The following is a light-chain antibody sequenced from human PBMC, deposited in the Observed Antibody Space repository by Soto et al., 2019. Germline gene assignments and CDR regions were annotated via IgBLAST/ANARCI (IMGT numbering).Light chain of an antibody. CDR1: SSNIGSNT. J-gene: IGLJ2*01. Sequence: QSVLTQPPSASGTPGQRVTLSCSGSSSNIGSNTVNWYQQLPGTAPKLLIYSNNRRPSGVPDRFSGSKSGTSASLAISGLQSEDEADYYCAAWDDSLNGVVFGGGTQLTVL. CDR3: AAWDDSLNGVV. CDR2: SNN. V-gene: IGLV1-44*01.